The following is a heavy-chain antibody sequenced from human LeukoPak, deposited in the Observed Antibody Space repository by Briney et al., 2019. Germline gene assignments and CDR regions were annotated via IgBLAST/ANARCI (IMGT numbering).Heavy chain of an antibody. CDR3: ARGPGSGTYWAFDY. J-gene: IGHJ4*02. D-gene: IGHD1-26*01. V-gene: IGHV4-59*01. Sequence: SETLSLTCTVSGGSISSYYWSWIRQPPGEGLEWIGYVYYSGSTSYNPSLKSRVTISVDTSKNQFSLKLSSVTAADAAVYYCARGPGSGTYWAFDYWGQGTLVTVSS. CDR1: GGSISSYY. CDR2: VYYSGST.